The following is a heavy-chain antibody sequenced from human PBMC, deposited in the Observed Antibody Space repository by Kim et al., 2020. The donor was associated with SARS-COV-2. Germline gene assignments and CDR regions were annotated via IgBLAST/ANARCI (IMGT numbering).Heavy chain of an antibody. J-gene: IGHJ6*02. Sequence: SETLSLTCAVYGGSFSGYYWSWIRQPPGKGLEWIGEINHSGSTNYNPSLKSRVTISVDTSKNQFSLKLSSVTAADTAVYYCARGTIFGVVITGDYYYGMDVWGQGTTVTVSS. V-gene: IGHV4-34*01. CDR2: INHSGST. CDR3: ARGTIFGVVITGDYYYGMDV. CDR1: GGSFSGYY. D-gene: IGHD3-3*01.